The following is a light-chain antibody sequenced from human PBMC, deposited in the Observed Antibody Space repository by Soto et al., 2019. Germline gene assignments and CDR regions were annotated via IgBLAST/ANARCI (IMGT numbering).Light chain of an antibody. J-gene: IGKJ1*01. V-gene: IGKV3-20*01. CDR1: QSINSGY. Sequence: EIVLTQSPGTLSLSPGERATLSCRASQSINSGYLAWYQQKPGQAPRLLIYAASSRATGIPDRFSGSGSGTDFTLTISRLEPEDFAVYYCQQYGSSRTFGQGTKVDI. CDR3: QQYGSSRT. CDR2: AAS.